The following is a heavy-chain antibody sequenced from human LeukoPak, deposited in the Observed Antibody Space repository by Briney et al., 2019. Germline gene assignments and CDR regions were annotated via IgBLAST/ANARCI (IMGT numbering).Heavy chain of an antibody. V-gene: IGHV4-39*02. D-gene: IGHD6-6*01. J-gene: IGHJ4*02. CDR3: ARLGLVGPYSSSGYYFDY. Sequence: SETLSLTCTVSGGSISSSNYYWGWIRQPPGKGLEWIGSIYYTGSTYYNPSLKSRATISVDSSKTHFSLKLSSVTAADTAVYYCARLGLVGPYSSSGYYFDYWGQGTLVTVSS. CDR2: IYYTGST. CDR1: GGSISSSNYY.